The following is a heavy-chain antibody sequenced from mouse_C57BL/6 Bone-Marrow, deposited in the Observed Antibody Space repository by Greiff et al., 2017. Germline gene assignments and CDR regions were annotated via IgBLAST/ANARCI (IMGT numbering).Heavy chain of an antibody. V-gene: IGHV10-1*01. J-gene: IGHJ4*01. CDR1: GFSFNTYA. CDR3: VRHRFYDVEAMDY. CDR2: IRSKSNNYAT. Sequence: EVQLVESGGGLVQPKGSLKLSCAASGFSFNTYAMNWVRQAPGRGLEWVARIRSKSNNYATYYADSVKNRFTISRDDSESMLYLQMNNLKTDDTAMYYCVRHRFYDVEAMDYWGQGTSVTVSS. D-gene: IGHD2-12*01.